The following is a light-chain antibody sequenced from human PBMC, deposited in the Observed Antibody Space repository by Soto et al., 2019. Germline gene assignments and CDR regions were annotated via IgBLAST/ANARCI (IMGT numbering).Light chain of an antibody. CDR1: SSDVGGYNY. V-gene: IGLV2-14*03. CDR3: SSYTSSGSFL. J-gene: IGLJ2*01. CDR2: DVT. Sequence: QSVLTQPAYVSGSPGQSITVSCTGSSSDVGGYNYVSWYQQHPGKGPKLMIYDVTNRPSGVSDRFSGSKSGNTASLTISGLQAEDEADYYCSSYTSSGSFLFGGGTKVTVL.